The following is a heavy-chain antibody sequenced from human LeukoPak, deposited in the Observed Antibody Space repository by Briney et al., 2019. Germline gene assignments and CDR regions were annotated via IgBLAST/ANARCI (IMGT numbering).Heavy chain of an antibody. J-gene: IGHJ6*02. Sequence: GGSLRLSCAASGFTFSSYWMHWVRQAPGKGLVWVSRINSDGSSTSYADSVKGRFTISRDNAKNTLYLQMNSLRPEDTALYYCAKAVWFGEFDYYFFGLDVWGQGTTVTVSS. CDR1: GFTFSSYW. CDR2: INSDGSST. CDR3: AKAVWFGEFDYYFFGLDV. V-gene: IGHV3-74*01. D-gene: IGHD3-10*01.